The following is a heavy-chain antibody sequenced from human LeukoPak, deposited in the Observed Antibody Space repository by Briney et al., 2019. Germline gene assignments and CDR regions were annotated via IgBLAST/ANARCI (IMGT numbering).Heavy chain of an antibody. CDR1: GGSISSGGYS. Sequence: PSQTLSLTCTVSGGSISSGGYSWSWIRQPPGKGLEWIGYIYHSGSTYYNPSLKSRVTISVDRSKNQFSLKLSSVTAADTAVYYCARESGLGYIDYWGQGTLVNVSS. J-gene: IGHJ4*02. D-gene: IGHD6-13*01. CDR3: ARESGLGYIDY. CDR2: IYHSGST. V-gene: IGHV4-30-2*01.